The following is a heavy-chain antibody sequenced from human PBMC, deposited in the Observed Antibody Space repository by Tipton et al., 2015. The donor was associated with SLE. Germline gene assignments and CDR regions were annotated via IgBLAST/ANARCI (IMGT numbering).Heavy chain of an antibody. D-gene: IGHD2-21*02. Sequence: LRLSCTVSGGSISSYYWSWIRQPPGRGLEWIGHIYTTGITYYNPSLKSRVTISQDTSKNQFSLKLSSVTAADTAVYYCARRRTATWEGWFDPWGQGALVTVSS. CDR2: IYTTGIT. V-gene: IGHV4-4*08. J-gene: IGHJ5*02. CDR1: GGSISSYY. CDR3: ARRRTATWEGWFDP.